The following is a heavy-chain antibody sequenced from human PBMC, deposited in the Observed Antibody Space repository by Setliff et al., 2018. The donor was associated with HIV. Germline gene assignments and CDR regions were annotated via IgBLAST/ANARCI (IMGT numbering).Heavy chain of an antibody. CDR2: INQDGSHK. CDR1: GFTFSNYW. D-gene: IGHD3-22*01. CDR3: ARDYNYIFDS. Sequence: PGGSLRLSCAASGFTFSNYWIIWVRQAPGKGLEWVANINQDGSHKYYVDSVMGRFTISRDNAKNSLYLEMNSLRAEDTAIYYCARDYNYIFDSWGQGVLVTVSS. J-gene: IGHJ4*02. V-gene: IGHV3-7*01.